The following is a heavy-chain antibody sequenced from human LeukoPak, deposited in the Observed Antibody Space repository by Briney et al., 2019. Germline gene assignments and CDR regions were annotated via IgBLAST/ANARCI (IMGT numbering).Heavy chain of an antibody. J-gene: IGHJ4*02. Sequence: PSETLSLTCTVSGGSISGYYWSWIRQPPGKGLEWIAYIYYTGGTSYNPSLKSRVTISVDSSKNQFSLNLSSVTAADTAVYYCARHRDGHNYPLDYWGQGTLVTVSS. D-gene: IGHD5-24*01. CDR1: GGSISGYY. CDR3: ARHRDGHNYPLDY. V-gene: IGHV4-59*08. CDR2: IYYTGGT.